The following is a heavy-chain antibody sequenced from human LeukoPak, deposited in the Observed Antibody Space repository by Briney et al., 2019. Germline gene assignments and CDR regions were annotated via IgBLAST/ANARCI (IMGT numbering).Heavy chain of an antibody. J-gene: IGHJ3*02. CDR1: GFTVISNH. CDR3: AKGRWTVWDAFDI. V-gene: IGHV3-53*01. D-gene: IGHD1-1*01. Sequence: GGSLRLPCAASGFTVISNHMNWVRQAPGKGLEWVSVIYSDGRTHYADSVKGRFTISRDNSSHTLHLQMNSLRAEDTAVYYCAKGRWTVWDAFDIWGQGTMVTVSS. CDR2: IYSDGRT.